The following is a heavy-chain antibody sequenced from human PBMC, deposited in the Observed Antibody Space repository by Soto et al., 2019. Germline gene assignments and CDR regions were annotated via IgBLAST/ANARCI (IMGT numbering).Heavy chain of an antibody. CDR2: IDPSDSYT. CDR1: GYSFTSYW. D-gene: IGHD3-22*01. V-gene: IGHV5-10-1*01. CDR3: ARLSAGYDSSGYYAYY. J-gene: IGHJ4*02. Sequence: PGESLKISCKGSGYSFTSYWISWARQMTGKGLEWMGRIDPSDSYTNYSPSFQGHVTISADKSISTAYLQWSSLKASDTAMYYCARLSAGYDSSGYYAYYWGQGTLVTVSS.